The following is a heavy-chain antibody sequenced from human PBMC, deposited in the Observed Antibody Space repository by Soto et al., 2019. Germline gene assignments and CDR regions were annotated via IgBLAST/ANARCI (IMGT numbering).Heavy chain of an antibody. CDR3: ARTCTGPAAYYFDY. CDR2: MNPNSGNT. J-gene: IGHJ4*02. D-gene: IGHD2-8*02. CDR1: GYTFTSYD. Sequence: QVQLVQSGAEVKKPGASVKVSCKASGYTFTSYDINWVRQATGQGLEWMGWMNPNSGNTGYAQKIQGRVTMTRNTSISTAYMELCSLRSEDTAVYYCARTCTGPAAYYFDYWGQGTLVAVSS. V-gene: IGHV1-8*01.